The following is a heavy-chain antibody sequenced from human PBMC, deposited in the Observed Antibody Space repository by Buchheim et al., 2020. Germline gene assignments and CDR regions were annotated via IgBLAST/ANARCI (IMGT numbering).Heavy chain of an antibody. Sequence: ELQLVESGGGLVKPGGSLRLSCAASGFIFNKYGMNWVRQAPGKGLEWVSSISRDSRYTYYANSVKGRFTISRDTAETSVYLQMNSLRAEDTAVYYCARDGSFVIDYWGQGAL. CDR2: ISRDSRYT. V-gene: IGHV3-21*01. CDR1: GFIFNKYG. D-gene: IGHD1-26*01. CDR3: ARDGSFVIDY. J-gene: IGHJ4*02.